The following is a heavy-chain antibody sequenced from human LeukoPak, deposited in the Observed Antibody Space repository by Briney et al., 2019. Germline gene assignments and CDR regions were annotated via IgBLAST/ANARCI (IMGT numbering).Heavy chain of an antibody. CDR2: ISSSGSTI. D-gene: IGHD6-6*01. Sequence: PGGSLRLPCAASGFTFSDYYMSWIRQAPGKGLEWVSYISSSGSTIYYADSVKGRFTISRDNAKNSLYLQMNSLRAEDTAVYYCAREGYSSSSPNYYYGMDVWGQGTTVTVSS. CDR1: GFTFSDYY. J-gene: IGHJ6*02. V-gene: IGHV3-11*01. CDR3: AREGYSSSSPNYYYGMDV.